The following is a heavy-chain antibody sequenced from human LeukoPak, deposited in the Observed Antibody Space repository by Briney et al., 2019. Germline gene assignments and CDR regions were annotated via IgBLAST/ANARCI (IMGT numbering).Heavy chain of an antibody. CDR2: IYTSGST. CDR1: GASISSGSYY. J-gene: IGHJ5*02. V-gene: IGHV4-61*02. Sequence: SETLSLTCTVSGASISSGSYYWSWIRQPAGKGLDWIGRIYTSGSTNYTPSLRCSVTLSVDTSKHRFSLKLSYVTAADTAVYYCAGRGVIISGAWDWFDPWGQGTLVTVSP. CDR3: AGRGVIISGAWDWFDP. D-gene: IGHD3-10*01.